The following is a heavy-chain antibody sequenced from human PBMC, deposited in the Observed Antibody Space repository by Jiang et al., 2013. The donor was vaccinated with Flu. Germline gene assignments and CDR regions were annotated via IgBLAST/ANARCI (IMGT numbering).Heavy chain of an antibody. V-gene: IGHV4-59*01. J-gene: IGHJ4*02. D-gene: IGHD6-19*01. Sequence: PGLVKPSETLSLTCTVSGGSITSYYWSWIRQPPGKGLEWIGYIYYSGSTNYNPSLKSRVTISVDTSKNQFSLKLTSVTAADTAVYYCARDRTVAGTTHYFDYWGQGTLVTVSS. CDR1: GGSITSYY. CDR3: ARDRTVAGTTHYFDY. CDR2: IYYSGST.